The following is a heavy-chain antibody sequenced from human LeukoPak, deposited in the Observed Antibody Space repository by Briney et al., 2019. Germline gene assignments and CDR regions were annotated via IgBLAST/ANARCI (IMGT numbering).Heavy chain of an antibody. V-gene: IGHV4-61*02. CDR2: IYTSGST. D-gene: IGHD6-6*01. CDR3: ARLPEYSSSVGDYYYYMDV. CDR1: GGSISSGSYY. J-gene: IGHJ6*03. Sequence: SETLSLTCTVSGGSISSGSYYWSWIRQPAGKGLEWIGRIYTSGSTNYNPSLKSRVTISVDTSKNQFSLKLSSVTAADTAVYYCARLPEYSSSVGDYYYYMDVWGKGTTVTVSS.